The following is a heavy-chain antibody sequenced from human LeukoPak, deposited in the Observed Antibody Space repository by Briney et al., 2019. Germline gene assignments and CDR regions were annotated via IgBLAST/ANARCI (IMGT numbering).Heavy chain of an antibody. J-gene: IGHJ5*02. CDR3: ARDPRGVIGSAWGNCFDP. D-gene: IGHD6-19*01. CDR1: GGTFSSYA. CDR2: INPSGGTT. Sequence: ASVKVSCKASGGTFSSYAISWVRQAPGQGLEWMGIINPSGGTTAYAQKFQGRVTMTRDTSTSTVFMELSSLRSEDTAMYYCARDPRGVIGSAWGNCFDPWGQGTLVTVSS. V-gene: IGHV1-46*01.